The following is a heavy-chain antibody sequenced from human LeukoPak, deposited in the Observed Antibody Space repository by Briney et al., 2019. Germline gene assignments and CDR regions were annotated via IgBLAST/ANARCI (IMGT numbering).Heavy chain of an antibody. CDR3: AREWDFDSSGFYYYY. V-gene: IGHV1-69*13. J-gene: IGHJ4*02. CDR2: IIPIFGTA. CDR1: GGTFSSYA. D-gene: IGHD3-22*01. Sequence: ASVKVSCKASGGTFSSYAISWVRQAPGQGLEWMGGIIPIFGTANYAQKFQGRVTITADESTSTAYMELSSLRSEDTAVYYCAREWDFDSSGFYYYYWGQGTLVTVSS.